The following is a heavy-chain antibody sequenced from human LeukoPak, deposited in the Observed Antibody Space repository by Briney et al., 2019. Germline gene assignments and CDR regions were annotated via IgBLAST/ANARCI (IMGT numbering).Heavy chain of an antibody. V-gene: IGHV3-21*01. CDR1: GFTLSSHS. J-gene: IGHJ4*02. CDR2: ISSSSSYI. Sequence: GGSLRLSCAASGFTLSSHSMNWVRQAPGKGLEWVSSISSSSSYIYYADSVKGRFTISRDNAKNSLYLQMNSLRAEDTAVYYCARGAMVRGVIMGPFDYWGQGTLVTVSS. D-gene: IGHD3-10*01. CDR3: ARGAMVRGVIMGPFDY.